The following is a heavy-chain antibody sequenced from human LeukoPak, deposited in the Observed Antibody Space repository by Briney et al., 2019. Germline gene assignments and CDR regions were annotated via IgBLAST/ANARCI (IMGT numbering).Heavy chain of an antibody. CDR2: IKQDGSEK. V-gene: IGHV3-7*01. D-gene: IGHD3-3*01. Sequence: PGGSLRLSCAASGFTFSSYWMSWVRQAPGKGLEWVANIKQDGSEKYYVDSVKGRFTISRDNAKNSLYLQMNSLRAEDTAVYYCARCLNYDFWSGHFGFDPWGQGTLVTVSS. CDR3: ARCLNYDFWSGHFGFDP. J-gene: IGHJ5*02. CDR1: GFTFSSYW.